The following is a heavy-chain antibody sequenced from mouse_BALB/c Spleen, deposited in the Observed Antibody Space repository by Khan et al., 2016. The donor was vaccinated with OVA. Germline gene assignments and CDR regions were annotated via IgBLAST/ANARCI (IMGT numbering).Heavy chain of an antibody. J-gene: IGHJ2*01. Sequence: QVQLKESGAELAKPGASVKMSCKASGYTFTTYWMHWVKQRPGQGLEWIGYINPTSGYTEYNQKFKDKATLTADKSSSTAYMQLSSLTSDDSAVYYCARDRVDYWGQGTTLTVSS. V-gene: IGHV1-7*01. CDR3: ARDRVDY. CDR2: INPTSGYT. CDR1: GYTFTTYW.